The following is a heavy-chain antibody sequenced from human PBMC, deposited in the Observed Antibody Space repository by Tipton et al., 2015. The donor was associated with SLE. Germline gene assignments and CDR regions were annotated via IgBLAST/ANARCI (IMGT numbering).Heavy chain of an antibody. J-gene: IGHJ4*02. CDR3: ARDSRARGSGTSYYFDY. CDR2: IYYSGST. CDR1: GGSISSSSYY. Sequence: TLSLTCTVSGGSISSSSYYWGWIRQPPGKGLEWIGSIYYSGSTYYSPSLKSRVTISVDTSKNQFSLKLSSVTAADTAVYYCARDSRARGSGTSYYFDYWGQGTLVTVSS. D-gene: IGHD3-10*01. V-gene: IGHV4-39*07.